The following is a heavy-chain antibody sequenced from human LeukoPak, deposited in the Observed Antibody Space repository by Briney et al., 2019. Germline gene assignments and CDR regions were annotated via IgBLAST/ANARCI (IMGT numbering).Heavy chain of an antibody. D-gene: IGHD6-13*01. CDR3: ATAPLAAAGRFDY. J-gene: IGHJ4*02. CDR2: FDPEDGET. V-gene: IGHV1-24*01. Sequence: ASVKVSCKVSGYTLTELPMHWVRQAPGKGLEWMGGFDPEDGETIYAQKFQGRVTMTEDTSTDTAYMELSSLRSEDTAVYYCATAPLAAAGRFDYWGQGTLATVSS. CDR1: GYTLTELP.